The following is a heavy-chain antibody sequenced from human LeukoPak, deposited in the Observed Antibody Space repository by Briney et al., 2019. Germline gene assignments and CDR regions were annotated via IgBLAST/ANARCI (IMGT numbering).Heavy chain of an antibody. J-gene: IGHJ4*02. V-gene: IGHV3-7*01. CDR3: ARGRGWVDH. CDR1: GFTFAVYA. D-gene: IGHD3-16*01. CDR2: IHDDGIVT. Sequence: GGSLRLSCAASGFTFAVYAMSWFRQTPGKGLEWVANIHDDGIVTHYVDSVKGRFTISRDNARNSVYLQLNSLRGEDTALYYCARGRGWVDHWGQGTLVTVSS.